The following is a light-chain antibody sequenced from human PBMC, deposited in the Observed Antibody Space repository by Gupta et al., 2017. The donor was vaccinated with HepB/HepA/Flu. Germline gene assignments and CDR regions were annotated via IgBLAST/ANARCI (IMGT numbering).Light chain of an antibody. CDR1: TSNIGNNY. CDR3: GTWDTSLGAGV. CDR2: ENN. J-gene: IGLJ3*02. Sequence: QSVLTQPPSVSAAPGQKVTISCSGSTSNIGNNYVSWYQQLPGTAPKVLISENNKRPSGIPDRFSGSKSGTSATLGITGLQTGDEADYYCGTWDTSLGAGVFGGGTKLTVL. V-gene: IGLV1-51*02.